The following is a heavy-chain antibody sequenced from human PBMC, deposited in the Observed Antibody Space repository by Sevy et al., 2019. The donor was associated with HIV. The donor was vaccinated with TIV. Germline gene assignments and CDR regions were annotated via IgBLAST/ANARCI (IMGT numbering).Heavy chain of an antibody. CDR3: ARERRGYCSGGSCYSLAFDI. CDR1: GFTFSSYW. J-gene: IGHJ3*02. CDR2: IKQDGSEK. V-gene: IGHV3-7*03. D-gene: IGHD2-15*01. Sequence: GGSLRLSCAASGFTFSSYWMSWVRQAPGKGLEWVANIKQDGSEKYYVDSVKGRFTISRDNAKNSLYLKMNSLRAEDTAVYYCARERRGYCSGGSCYSLAFDIWGQGTMVTVSS.